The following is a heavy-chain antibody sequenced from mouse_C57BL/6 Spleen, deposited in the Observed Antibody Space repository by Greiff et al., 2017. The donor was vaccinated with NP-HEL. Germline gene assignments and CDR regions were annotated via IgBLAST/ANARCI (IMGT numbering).Heavy chain of an antibody. D-gene: IGHD2-1*01. CDR3: ARGGSTIYYGSYRFAY. CDR2: IYPGDGDT. Sequence: QVQLQQSGAELVKPGASVKISCKASGYAFSSYWMNWVKQRPGKGLEWIGQIYPGDGDTNYNGKFKGKATLTADKSSSTAYMQLSSLTSEDSAVYFCARGGSTIYYGSYRFAYWGQGTLVTVSA. CDR1: GYAFSSYW. J-gene: IGHJ3*01. V-gene: IGHV1-80*01.